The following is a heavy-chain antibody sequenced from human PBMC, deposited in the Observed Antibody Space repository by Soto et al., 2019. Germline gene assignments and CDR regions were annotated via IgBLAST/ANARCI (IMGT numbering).Heavy chain of an antibody. CDR3: AGGTXXSXXYYXGMDV. CDR2: IWYDGSNR. J-gene: IGHJ6*02. V-gene: IGHV3-33*03. Sequence: GGSLRLSCAASGFSFSRYSMHWVRQAPGKGLEWVAVIWYDGSNRYYADSVEGRFTISRDNSKNTLYLQMNSLRAEDTALYYXAGGTXXSXXYYXGMDVWGQGXXVTXXS. D-gene: IGHD3-16*01. CDR1: GFSFSRYS.